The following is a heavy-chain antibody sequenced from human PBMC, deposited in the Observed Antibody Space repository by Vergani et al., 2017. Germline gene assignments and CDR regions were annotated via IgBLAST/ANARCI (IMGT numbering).Heavy chain of an antibody. CDR2: IHPGDSDT. V-gene: IGHV5-51*01. CDR1: GYSFTSYW. Sequence: QLVQSGAEVKKPGESLKISCKGSGYSFTSYWIGWVRQMPGKGLEWMGFIHPGDSDTRYSPSFQGQVTISADKSISTAYLQWSSLKASDTAMYYCARTLCSGGSCVGYYYYGMDVWGQGTTVTVSS. D-gene: IGHD2-15*01. CDR3: ARTLCSGGSCVGYYYYGMDV. J-gene: IGHJ6*02.